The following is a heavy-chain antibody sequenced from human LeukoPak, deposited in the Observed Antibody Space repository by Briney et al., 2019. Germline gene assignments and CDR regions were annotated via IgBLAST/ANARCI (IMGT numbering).Heavy chain of an antibody. CDR3: ALNYYDFWSGYYYWFDP. J-gene: IGHJ5*02. CDR1: GYTFTSYG. CDR2: ISAYNGNT. D-gene: IGHD3-3*01. Sequence: ASVKVSCKASGYTFTSYGISWVRQAPGQGLEWMGWISAYNGNTNYAQKLQGRVTMTTDTSTSTAYMELRSLRSDDTVVYYCALNYYDFWSGYYYWFDPWGQGTLVTVSS. V-gene: IGHV1-18*01.